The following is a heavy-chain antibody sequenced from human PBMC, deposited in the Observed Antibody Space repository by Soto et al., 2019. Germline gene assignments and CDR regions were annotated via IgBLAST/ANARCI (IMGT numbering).Heavy chain of an antibody. J-gene: IGHJ3*02. D-gene: IGHD2-15*01. V-gene: IGHV4-39*01. Sequence: SQPLSDERSVADGSISSYSPCCIRQHPGKGLEWIGSIYYSGSTYYNPSLKSRVTISVDTSKNQFSLKLSSVTAADTAVYYCASPLTSFPAGVAATYGAFDIWGQGTMVTV. CDR2: IYYSGST. CDR1: DGSISSYS. CDR3: ASPLTSFPAGVAATYGAFDI.